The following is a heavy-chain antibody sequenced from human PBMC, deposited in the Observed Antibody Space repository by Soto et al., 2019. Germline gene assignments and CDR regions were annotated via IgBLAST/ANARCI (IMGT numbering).Heavy chain of an antibody. Sequence: PAETLSLTCTVSGGSISSYYWSWIRQPPGKGLEWIGYIYYTGSTNYNPSLASRVTISVDTSKNQFSLKLSSVTAADTAVYYCARRKPPYYYGSGNVNWFDPWGQGTLVTVSS. V-gene: IGHV4-59*12. CDR3: ARRKPPYYYGSGNVNWFDP. D-gene: IGHD3-10*01. CDR2: IYYTGST. CDR1: GGSISSYY. J-gene: IGHJ5*02.